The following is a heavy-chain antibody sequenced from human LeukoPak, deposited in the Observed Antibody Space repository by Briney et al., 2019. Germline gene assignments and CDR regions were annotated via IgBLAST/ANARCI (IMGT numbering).Heavy chain of an antibody. CDR2: IYYSGST. CDR1: GGSISSSSYY. CDR3: ARRGAARANNWFDP. D-gene: IGHD6-6*01. Sequence: SETLSLTCTVSGGSISSSSYYWGWIRQPPGKGLEWIGSIYYSGSTYYNPSLKSRVTISVDTSKNQFSLKLTSLTTADTAVYYCARRGAARANNWFDPWGQGTLVTVSS. V-gene: IGHV4-39*01. J-gene: IGHJ5*02.